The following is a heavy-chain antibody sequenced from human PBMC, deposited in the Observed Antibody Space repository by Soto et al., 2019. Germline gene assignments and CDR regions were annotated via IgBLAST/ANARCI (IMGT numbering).Heavy chain of an antibody. J-gene: IGHJ6*02. CDR1: GGSISSSSYY. CDR2: IYYSGST. Sequence: SETLSLTCTVSGGSISSSSYYWGWIRQPPGKGLEWIGSIYYSGSTYYNPSLKSRVTISVDTSKNQFSLKLSSVTAADTAVYYCASPYLYYDFWSGPRGMDVWGQGTTVTVS. CDR3: ASPYLYYDFWSGPRGMDV. V-gene: IGHV4-39*01. D-gene: IGHD3-3*01.